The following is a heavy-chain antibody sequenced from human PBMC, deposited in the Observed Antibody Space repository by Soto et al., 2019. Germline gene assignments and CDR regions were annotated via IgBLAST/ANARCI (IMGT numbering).Heavy chain of an antibody. CDR1: GFAFNNYW. D-gene: IGHD3-3*01. CDR2: IKYDGSEK. J-gene: IGHJ4*02. CDR3: VRDVGPITIFGEALSGYLDS. Sequence: PGGSLRLSCAASGFAFNNYWMGWVRQAPGKGPEWVASIKYDGSEKYYVDSVKGRFTVSRDNAKNSLSMHLNSLRADDSAVYYCVRDVGPITIFGEALSGYLDSWGQGTMVTVSS. V-gene: IGHV3-7*03.